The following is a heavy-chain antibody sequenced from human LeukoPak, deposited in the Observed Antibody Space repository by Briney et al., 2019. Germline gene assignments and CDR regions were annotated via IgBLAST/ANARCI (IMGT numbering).Heavy chain of an antibody. J-gene: IGHJ4*02. CDR1: GGSISSSSYY. CDR2: IYYNGST. V-gene: IGHV4-39*07. Sequence: SETLSLTCTVSGGSISSSSYYWGWIRQPPGKGLEWIGSIYYNGSTYYSPSLKSRVTISVDTSKNQFSLKLSSVTAADTAVYYCARVDISAHYFDYWGQGTLVTVSS. D-gene: IGHD2-2*03. CDR3: ARVDISAHYFDY.